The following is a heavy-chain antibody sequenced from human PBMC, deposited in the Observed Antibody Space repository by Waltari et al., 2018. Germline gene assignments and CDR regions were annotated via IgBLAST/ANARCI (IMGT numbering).Heavy chain of an antibody. Sequence: QVQLVQSGAEVKKPGSSVKVSCKASGGTFSSYAISWVRQAPGQGLEGMGGIIPIFGTANYAQKFQGRVTITADESTSTAYMELSSLRSEDTAVYYCASSAPRMITFGGDDYWGQGTLVTVSS. CDR1: GGTFSSYA. J-gene: IGHJ4*02. D-gene: IGHD3-16*01. V-gene: IGHV1-69*13. CDR3: ASSAPRMITFGGDDY. CDR2: IIPIFGTA.